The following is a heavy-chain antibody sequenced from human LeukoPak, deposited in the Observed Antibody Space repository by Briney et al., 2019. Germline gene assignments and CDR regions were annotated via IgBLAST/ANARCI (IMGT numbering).Heavy chain of an antibody. J-gene: IGHJ4*02. CDR2: INPSGGSA. CDR3: ARDSRLRAARPRSNGY. D-gene: IGHD6-6*01. CDR1: GYTFSIYN. Sequence: ASVKVSCKASGYTFSIYNMHWVRQAPGQGLEWMGIINPSGGSASDTQKFQGRVTMTRDTSTSTLYMELRSLRSDDTAVYYCARDSRLRAARPRSNGYWGQGTLVTVSS. V-gene: IGHV1-46*01.